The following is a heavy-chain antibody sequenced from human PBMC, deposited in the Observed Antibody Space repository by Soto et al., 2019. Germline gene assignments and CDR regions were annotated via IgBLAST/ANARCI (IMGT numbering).Heavy chain of an antibody. V-gene: IGHV3-64*01. D-gene: IGHD6-13*01. CDR3: AREGMSRPRWVFDY. Sequence: EVQLVESGGGLVQPGGSLKLSFAASGFTFVSYPMHWVRQAPGKGLEYVSAISTNGDSTFYANSVKGRFTISRDNSKNTLYLQMGSLRAEDMGVYYCAREGMSRPRWVFDYWGQGTLVTASS. J-gene: IGHJ4*02. CDR1: GFTFVSYP. CDR2: ISTNGDST.